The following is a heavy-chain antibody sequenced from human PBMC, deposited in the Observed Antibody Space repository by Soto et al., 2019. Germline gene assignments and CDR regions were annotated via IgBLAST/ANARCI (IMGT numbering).Heavy chain of an antibody. J-gene: IGHJ4*02. CDR3: FGGNGGPQ. Sequence: VGSLRLSCATSYFTFRNYWMNWVRQAPGKGLEWVANIKPDGSATNYVDSVKGRFTISRDNVRNSVPLQMNSLRVEDTAVYFCFGGNGGPQWGQGTLVTVSS. CDR1: YFTFRNYW. D-gene: IGHD3-16*01. CDR2: IKPDGSAT. V-gene: IGHV3-7*03.